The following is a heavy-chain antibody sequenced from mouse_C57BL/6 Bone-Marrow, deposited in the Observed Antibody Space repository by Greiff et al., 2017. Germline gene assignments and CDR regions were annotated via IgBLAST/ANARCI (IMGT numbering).Heavy chain of an antibody. V-gene: IGHV1-69*01. J-gene: IGHJ4*01. Sequence: QVQLQQPGAELVMPGASVKLSCKASGYTFTSYWMHWVKQRPGQGLEWIGEIDPSDSYTNYNQKFKGKSTLTVDKSSSTAYMQLSSLTSEDSAVYYCARESYDGDDAMDYCGQGTSATVSS. CDR2: IDPSDSYT. CDR1: GYTFTSYW. CDR3: ARESYDGDDAMDY. D-gene: IGHD2-3*01.